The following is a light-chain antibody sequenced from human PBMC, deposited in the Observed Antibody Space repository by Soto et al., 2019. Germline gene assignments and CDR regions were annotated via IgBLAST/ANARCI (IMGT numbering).Light chain of an antibody. CDR1: SGNSSYA. J-gene: IGLJ3*02. Sequence: QLVLTQSPSASASLGASVTLTCTLSSGNSSYAIAWHQQQPETGPRYLMKLNSDGSHSKGDGIPDRFSGSSSGAERYLTIPSLQSEAEADYYCQTWGTGIWVFGGGTKVTVL. V-gene: IGLV4-69*01. CDR2: LNSDGSH. CDR3: QTWGTGIWV.